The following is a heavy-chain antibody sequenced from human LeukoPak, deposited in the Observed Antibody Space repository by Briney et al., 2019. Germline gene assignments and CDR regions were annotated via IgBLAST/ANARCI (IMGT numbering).Heavy chain of an antibody. CDR3: AKTYYYDSSGSHYFDY. CDR1: GFTFSSYG. Sequence: PGGSLRLSCAASGFTFSSYGMSWVRQAPGKGLEWVSVISGSGGRTYYADSVKGRFTISRDNSKNTLYLQMNSLRAEDTAVYYCAKTYYYDSSGSHYFDYWGQGTLVTVSS. V-gene: IGHV3-23*01. CDR2: ISGSGGRT. D-gene: IGHD3-22*01. J-gene: IGHJ4*02.